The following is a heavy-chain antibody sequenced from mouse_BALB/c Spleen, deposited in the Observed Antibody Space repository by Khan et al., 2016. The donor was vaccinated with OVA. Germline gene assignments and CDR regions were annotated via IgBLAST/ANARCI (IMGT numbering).Heavy chain of an antibody. CDR1: GYTFTEYT. J-gene: IGHJ4*01. Sequence: EVQLQQSGPELVKPGASVKISCKTSGYTFTEYTLHWVKQSHGKSLEWIGVINPKNGVTSYNQKFKGKATLTVDKSSSTAYMEFRSLTSEASAVYYCARDAGRYWGQGTSVTVSS. CDR2: INPKNGVT. D-gene: IGHD3-3*01. CDR3: ARDAGRY. V-gene: IGHV1-18*01.